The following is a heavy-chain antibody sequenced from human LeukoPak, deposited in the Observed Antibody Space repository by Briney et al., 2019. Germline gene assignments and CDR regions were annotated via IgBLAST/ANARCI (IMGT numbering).Heavy chain of an antibody. D-gene: IGHD2-15*01. CDR2: IDWDDDK. Sequence: SGPALVKPTQTLTLTCTFSGCSLSTPEMCVTWIRQPPGKALEWLARIDWDDDKFYSPSLRTRLTISKDTPKNQVVLRMTNMDPVHTGTYYGARMTPDSPSFDYWGQGALITVSS. CDR3: ARMTPDSPSFDY. V-gene: IGHV2-70*17. CDR1: GCSLSTPEMC. J-gene: IGHJ4*02.